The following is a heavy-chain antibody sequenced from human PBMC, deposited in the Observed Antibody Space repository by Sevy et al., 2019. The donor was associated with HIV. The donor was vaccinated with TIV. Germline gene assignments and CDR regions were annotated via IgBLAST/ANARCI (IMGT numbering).Heavy chain of an antibody. CDR2: ISGSGGST. Sequence: GGSLRLSCAASGFTFSSYAMSWVRQAPGKGLEWVSAISGSGGSTYYADSVKGRFTTSRDNSKNTLYLQMNSLRAEDTAVYYCAKEGVGVRGVMGYYYYGMDVWGQGTTVTVSS. CDR3: AKEGVGVRGVMGYYYYGMDV. D-gene: IGHD3-10*01. CDR1: GFTFSSYA. V-gene: IGHV3-23*01. J-gene: IGHJ6*02.